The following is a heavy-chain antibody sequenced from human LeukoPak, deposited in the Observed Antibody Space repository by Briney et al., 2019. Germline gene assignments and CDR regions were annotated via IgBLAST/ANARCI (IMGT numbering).Heavy chain of an antibody. D-gene: IGHD1-20*01. CDR2: INGNGRTT. CDR3: VTYNWEYEADY. Sequence: GGSLRLSCVASGFTFSSYWMYWVRQVPGKGLVWVSRINGNGRTTDYADSVKGRFTISRDNAENTLYLQMNSLGAEDTATYYCVTYNWEYEADYWGQGTLVTVSS. CDR1: GFTFSSYW. J-gene: IGHJ4*02. V-gene: IGHV3-74*01.